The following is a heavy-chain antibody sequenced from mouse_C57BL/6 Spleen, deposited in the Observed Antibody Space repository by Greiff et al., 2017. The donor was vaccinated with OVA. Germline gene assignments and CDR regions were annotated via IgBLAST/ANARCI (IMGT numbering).Heavy chain of an antibody. J-gene: IGHJ4*01. D-gene: IGHD2-12*01. CDR3: ARDYSGYYYAMDY. V-gene: IGHV1-42*01. CDR2: INPSTGGT. CDR1: GYSFTGYY. Sequence: EVQLQQSGPELVKPGASVKISCKASGYSFTGYYMNWVKQSPEKSLEWIGEINPSTGGTTYNQKFKAKATLTVDKSSSTAYMQLKSLTSEDSAVYYCARDYSGYYYAMDYWGQGASVTVSS.